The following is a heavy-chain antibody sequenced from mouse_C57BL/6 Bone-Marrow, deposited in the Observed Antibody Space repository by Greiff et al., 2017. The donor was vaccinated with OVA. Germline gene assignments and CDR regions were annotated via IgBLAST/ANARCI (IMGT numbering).Heavy chain of an antibody. CDR1: GFTFTDYY. Sequence: EVQLVESGGGLVQPGGSLSLSCAASGFTFTDYYMSWVRQPPGKALEWLGFIRNKANGYTTEYSASVKGRFTISRDTSQSILYLQMNARRAEDIATYYGAGLGGEGWLLPYFDCWGQGTTLTVSS. CDR3: AGLGGEGWLLPYFDC. CDR2: IRNKANGYTT. J-gene: IGHJ2*01. D-gene: IGHD2-3*01. V-gene: IGHV7-3*01.